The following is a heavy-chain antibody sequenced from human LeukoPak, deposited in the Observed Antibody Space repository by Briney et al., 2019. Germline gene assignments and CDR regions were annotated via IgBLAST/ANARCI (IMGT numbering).Heavy chain of an antibody. V-gene: IGHV3-7*01. Sequence: PGGSLRLSCAASGFTFSNYWMSWVRQAPGKGLEWVANIKQDGSEKYYVDSVKGRFTISRDNAKNSLYLQMNSLRAEDTAVYYCARDSLLRYYFDYWGQGTPVTVSS. CDR2: IKQDGSEK. J-gene: IGHJ4*02. CDR3: ARDSLLRYYFDY. CDR1: GFTFSNYW. D-gene: IGHD4-17*01.